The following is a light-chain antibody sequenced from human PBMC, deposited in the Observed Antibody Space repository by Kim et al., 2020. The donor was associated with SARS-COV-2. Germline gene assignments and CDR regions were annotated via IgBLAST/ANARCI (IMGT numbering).Light chain of an antibody. V-gene: IGKV3-11*01. CDR2: DAA. J-gene: IGKJ4*01. CDR3: QQRGNWPPALT. Sequence: FPGESATLSGRASHNIDISLAWYQQTPGRAPRLLIYDAAIRAAGIPDRFSASGSGTDFTLTIGSLAPEDFAVYYCQQRGNWPPALTFGGGTKLEI. CDR1: HNIDIS.